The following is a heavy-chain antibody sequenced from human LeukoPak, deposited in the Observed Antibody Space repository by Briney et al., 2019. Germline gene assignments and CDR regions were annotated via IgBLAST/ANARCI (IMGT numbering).Heavy chain of an antibody. Sequence: ASVKVSCKASGYTFTGYYMHWVRQAPGQGLEWMGWINPNSGGTNYAQKFQGRVTMTRDTSISTAYVELSRLRSDDTAVYYCASNVEMATIIGYYYYCMDVWGQGTTVTVSS. CDR2: INPNSGGT. D-gene: IGHD5-24*01. V-gene: IGHV1-2*02. CDR1: GYTFTGYY. J-gene: IGHJ6*02. CDR3: ASNVEMATIIGYYYYCMDV.